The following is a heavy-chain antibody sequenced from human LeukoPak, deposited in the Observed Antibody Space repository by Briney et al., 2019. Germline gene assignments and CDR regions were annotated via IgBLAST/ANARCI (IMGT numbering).Heavy chain of an antibody. Sequence: PSETLSLTCTVSGGSIISNYWSWIRQPAGTGLEWIGRIYGSGITDYNPSLKSRVTMSRDTSSKQFSLRLTSVTAADTAVYYCARLEFYDITGYSPGYYMDVWGKGTTVSVFS. J-gene: IGHJ6*03. CDR3: ARLEFYDITGYSPGYYMDV. CDR2: IYGSGIT. CDR1: GGSIISNY. V-gene: IGHV4-4*07. D-gene: IGHD3-22*01.